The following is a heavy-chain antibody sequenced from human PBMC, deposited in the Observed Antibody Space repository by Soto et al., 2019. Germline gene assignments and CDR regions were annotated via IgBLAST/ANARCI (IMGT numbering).Heavy chain of an antibody. CDR3: ARDQVQASYDFWSGDSDAFDI. CDR2: ISYDGSNK. V-gene: IGHV3-30-3*01. D-gene: IGHD3-3*01. Sequence: HPGGSLRLSCAASGFTFSSYAMHWVRQAPGKGLEWVAVISYDGSNKYYADSVKGRFTISRDNSKNTLYLQMNSLGAEDTAVYYCARDQVQASYDFWSGDSDAFDIWGQGTMVTVS. CDR1: GFTFSSYA. J-gene: IGHJ3*02.